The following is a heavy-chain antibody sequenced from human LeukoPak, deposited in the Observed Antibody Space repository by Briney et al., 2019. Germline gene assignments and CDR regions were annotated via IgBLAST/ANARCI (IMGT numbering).Heavy chain of an antibody. Sequence: GGSLRLSCAASGFTFSGYAMSWVRQAPGKGLEWVSAISGSGESTYYADSVKGRFTISRDNSKNTLYLQMNSLRVEDTAVYYCANPRGLVDHWGQGTLVTVSS. V-gene: IGHV3-23*01. CDR3: ANPRGLVDH. CDR2: ISGSGEST. CDR1: GFTFSGYA. D-gene: IGHD3-16*01. J-gene: IGHJ4*02.